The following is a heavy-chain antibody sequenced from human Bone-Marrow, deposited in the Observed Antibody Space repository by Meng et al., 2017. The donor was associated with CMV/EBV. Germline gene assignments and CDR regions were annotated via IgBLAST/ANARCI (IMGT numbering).Heavy chain of an antibody. V-gene: IGHV4-39*01. CDR3: ARNIQQYDFDY. D-gene: IGHD4-11*01. CDR2: IYYSGST. Sequence: SCTVSGGSISSSSYYWGWIRQPPGKGLEWIGSIYYSGSTYYNPSLKSRVTISVDTSKNQFSLKLSSVTAADTAVYYCARNIQQYDFDYWGQGTLVTVSS. CDR1: GGSISSSSYY. J-gene: IGHJ4*02.